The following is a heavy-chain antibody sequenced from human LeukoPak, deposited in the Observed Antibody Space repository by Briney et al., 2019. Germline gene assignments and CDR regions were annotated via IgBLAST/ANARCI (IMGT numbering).Heavy chain of an antibody. V-gene: IGHV3-74*01. CDR1: GFSYRRQL. CDR3: AKDHYWSIDY. J-gene: IGHJ4*02. Sequence: SLTVSRLATGFSYRRQLRHWVRHAAGRGLVCVSRIKGDGISTNYADSVKGRVTISRDIAKNTLYLQMNSLRAEDTGVYYCAKDHYWSIDYWGRGTLVTVSS. CDR2: IKGDGIST. D-gene: IGHD3-3*01.